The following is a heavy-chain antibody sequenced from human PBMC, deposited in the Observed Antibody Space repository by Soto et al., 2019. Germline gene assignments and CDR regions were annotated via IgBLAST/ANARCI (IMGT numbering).Heavy chain of an antibody. CDR2: IWYDGSNK. D-gene: IGHD2-2*01. CDR1: GFTFSSYG. CDR3: ARDPPLYAPGPDAFDI. V-gene: IGHV3-33*01. J-gene: IGHJ3*02. Sequence: GGSLRLSCAASGFTFSSYGMHWVRQAPGKGLEWVAVIWYDGSNKYYADSVKGRFTISRDNSKNTLYLQMNSLRAEDTAVYYCARDPPLYAPGPDAFDIWGQGTMVTVS.